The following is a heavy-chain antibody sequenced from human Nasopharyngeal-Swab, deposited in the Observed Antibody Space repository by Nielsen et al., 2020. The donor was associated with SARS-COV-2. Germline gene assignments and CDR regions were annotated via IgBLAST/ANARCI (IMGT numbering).Heavy chain of an antibody. Sequence: WIRQPPGKGLEWIGYIYYSGSTNYNPSLKSRVTISVDTSKNQFSLKLSSVTAADTAVYYCARVNNPFLWVGERPHPHDAFDIWGQGTMVTVSS. J-gene: IGHJ3*02. CDR3: ARVNNPFLWVGERPHPHDAFDI. V-gene: IGHV4-59*01. CDR2: IYYSGST. D-gene: IGHD3-10*01.